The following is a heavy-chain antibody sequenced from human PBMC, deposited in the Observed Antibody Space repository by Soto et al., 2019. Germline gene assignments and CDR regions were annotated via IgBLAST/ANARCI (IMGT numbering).Heavy chain of an antibody. CDR2: IYSGGST. Sequence: QLLQSGGGLVQPGGSLRVSCAASGIIVRTNHFSWVRQAPGKALEWVSVIYSGGSTYYAESVKGRFSVSRDNLNNALYQQMDRLRAEDTAVYYCARHGGGDFVPASDSSWFEPCVQGALVTVS. J-gene: IGHJ5*02. CDR3: ARHGGGDFVPASDSSWFEP. V-gene: IGHV3-66*04. D-gene: IGHD2-21*02. CDR1: GIIVRTNH.